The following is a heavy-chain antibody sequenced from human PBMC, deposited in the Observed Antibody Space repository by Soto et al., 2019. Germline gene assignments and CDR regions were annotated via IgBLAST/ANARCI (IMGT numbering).Heavy chain of an antibody. CDR1: GFMFSSYA. CDR2: ISGSGGST. Sequence: GGSLRLSCAASGFMFSSYAMGWVRQAPGKGLEWVADISGSGGSTFYADSVKGRFTFSRDNSKNTLYLQMNSLRAEDTAVYYCAKIPSVVAGGPGWFDPWGQGTLVTVSS. J-gene: IGHJ5*02. D-gene: IGHD6-19*01. CDR3: AKIPSVVAGGPGWFDP. V-gene: IGHV3-23*01.